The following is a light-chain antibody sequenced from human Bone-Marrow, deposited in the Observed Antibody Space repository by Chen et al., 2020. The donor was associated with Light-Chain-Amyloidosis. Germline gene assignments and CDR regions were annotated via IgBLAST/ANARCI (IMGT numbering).Light chain of an antibody. J-gene: IGLJ3*02. V-gene: IGLV6-57*01. Sequence: NFMLTQPHSVSESPGKTVIISCTRSSGSSATNYVQCSQQRPGSSPTTVIYEEDQRPSGVTDRFSGAIDRSSNSPSLTISGLKTDEEADYYGQYYQGSSPGVFGEGTKLTVL. CDR3: QYYQGSSPGV. CDR1: SGSSATNY. CDR2: EED.